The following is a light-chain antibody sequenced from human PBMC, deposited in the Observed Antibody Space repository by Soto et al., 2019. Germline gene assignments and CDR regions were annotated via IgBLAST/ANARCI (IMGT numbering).Light chain of an antibody. V-gene: IGKV1-5*01. J-gene: IGKJ1*01. CDR3: QQYNSYSRT. CDR1: QSISSW. Sequence: DIQMTQSPSTLSGSAGDRVTITCRASQSISSWLAWYQQKSGKAPKLLIYDASSLESGVPSRFSGSGSGTEFTLTISSLQPDDFATYYCQQYNSYSRTFGQGTKVDIK. CDR2: DAS.